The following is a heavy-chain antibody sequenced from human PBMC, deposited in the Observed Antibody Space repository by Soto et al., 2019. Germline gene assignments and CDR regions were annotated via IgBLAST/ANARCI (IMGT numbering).Heavy chain of an antibody. CDR3: ARVSSSGPLGYYYYYYMDV. D-gene: IGHD6-19*01. V-gene: IGHV3-7*01. CDR1: GFTFSSYW. J-gene: IGHJ6*03. Sequence: PGGSLRLSCAAPGFTFSSYWMSWVRQAPGKGLEWVANIKQDGSEKYYVDSVKGRFTISRDNAKNSLYLQMNSLRAEDTAVYYCARVSSSGPLGYYYYYYMDVWGKGTTVTVSS. CDR2: IKQDGSEK.